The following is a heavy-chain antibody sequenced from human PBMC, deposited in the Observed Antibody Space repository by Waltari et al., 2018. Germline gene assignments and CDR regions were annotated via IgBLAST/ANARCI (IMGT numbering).Heavy chain of an antibody. CDR2: IYSSTGNT. J-gene: IGHJ3*01. CDR1: GGSIRSGYG. CDR3: ARDYPETGCAFDF. V-gene: IGHV4-38-2*02. D-gene: IGHD3-9*01. Sequence: QVQLKESGPGLVKPSETLSLTCAVSGGSIRSGYGWGWIRQPPGKGLEWIVTIYSSTGNTYYDPSLKSRVTISKDTSKNQFSLKLSSVTAADTAVYYCARDYPETGCAFDFWGQGLRVTVSS.